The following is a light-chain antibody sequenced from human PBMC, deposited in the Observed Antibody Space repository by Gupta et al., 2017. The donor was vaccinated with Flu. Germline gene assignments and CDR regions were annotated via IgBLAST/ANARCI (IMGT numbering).Light chain of an antibody. V-gene: IGLV3-19*01. CDR3: NSRDSSGNHSLWV. CDR2: GKN. Sequence: SSELTQDPAVSVALGQTVRITCQGDSLRSYYASWYQQKPGQAPVPVIYGKNNRPAGIPDRFSGFSSGNTASLTTNGVQAEDEADDYCNSRDSSGNHSLWVFGGGTKLTVL. CDR1: SLRSYY. J-gene: IGLJ3*02.